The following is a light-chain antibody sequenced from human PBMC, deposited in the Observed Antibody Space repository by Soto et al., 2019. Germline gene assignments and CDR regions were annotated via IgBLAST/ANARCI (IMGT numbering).Light chain of an antibody. J-gene: IGKJ4*01. CDR2: AAS. Sequence: AIRMTQSPSSFSASTGDRVTITCRASQGISRYLAWYQQKPGKAPKLLIYAASTLQSGVPSRFSGSGSGTDFTLTISCLQSEDFATYYCQQYYSYPRTFGGGTNVEIK. CDR3: QQYYSYPRT. V-gene: IGKV1-8*01. CDR1: QGISRY.